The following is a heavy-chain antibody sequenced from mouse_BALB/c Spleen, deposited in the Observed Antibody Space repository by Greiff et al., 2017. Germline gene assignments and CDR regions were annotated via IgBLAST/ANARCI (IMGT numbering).Heavy chain of an antibody. CDR2: ISSGSSTI. CDR1: GFTFSSFG. Sequence: EVKLVESGGGLVKPGGSRKLSCAASGFTFSSFGMHWVRQAPEKGLEWVAYISSGSSTIYYADTVKGRFTISRDNPKNTLFLQMTSLRSEDTAMYYCARSAGYYVFDYWGQGTTLTVSS. D-gene: IGHD2-3*01. J-gene: IGHJ2*01. V-gene: IGHV5-17*02. CDR3: ARSAGYYVFDY.